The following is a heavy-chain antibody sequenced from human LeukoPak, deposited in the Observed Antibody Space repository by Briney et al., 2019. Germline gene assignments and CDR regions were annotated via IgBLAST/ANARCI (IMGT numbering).Heavy chain of an antibody. D-gene: IGHD3-10*01. Sequence: GGSLRLSCTASGFTLNNYAMSWVRQAPGKGLEWLSAISGGLSAYYADSVKDRFTISRDNSKETLYLQMNSLRAEDTAVYYCAKQVLRSGSYPDYWGQGTMVTVSS. V-gene: IGHV3-23*01. CDR1: GFTLNNYA. J-gene: IGHJ4*02. CDR2: ISGGLSA. CDR3: AKQVLRSGSYPDY.